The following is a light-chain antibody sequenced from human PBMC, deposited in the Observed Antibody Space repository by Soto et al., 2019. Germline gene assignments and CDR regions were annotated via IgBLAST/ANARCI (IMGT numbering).Light chain of an antibody. J-gene: IGLJ2*01. V-gene: IGLV2-14*01. Sequence: QAVVTQPASVSGSPGQSITISCTGTSSDVGAYNYVSWYLQHPGKAPKLLIYDVTDRPSGVSNRFSGSKSGNTASLTISGLQAEDEADYYCSSYTNTGTLVFGGGTKLTVL. CDR1: SSDVGAYNY. CDR3: SSYTNTGTLV. CDR2: DVT.